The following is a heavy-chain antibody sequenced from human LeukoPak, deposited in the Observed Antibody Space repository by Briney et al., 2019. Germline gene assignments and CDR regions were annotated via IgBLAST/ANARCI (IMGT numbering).Heavy chain of an antibody. J-gene: IGHJ4*02. CDR2: IYPGDSDT. D-gene: IGHD3-10*01. V-gene: IGHV5-51*01. CDR3: ARGGSTMETPYYFDY. CDR1: GYSFTSYW. Sequence: GESLKISCKGSGYSFTSYWIGWVRQMPGKGLEWMGIIYPGDSDTRYSPSFQGQVTISADKSISTAYLQWSSLKASDTAMYYCARGGSTMETPYYFDYWGQGTPVTVSS.